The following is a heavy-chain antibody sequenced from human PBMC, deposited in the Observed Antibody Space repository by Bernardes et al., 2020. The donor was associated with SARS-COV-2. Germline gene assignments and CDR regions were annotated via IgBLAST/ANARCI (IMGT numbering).Heavy chain of an antibody. CDR2: IWYDGSNK. V-gene: IGHV3-33*01. CDR3: ARDGEGSLVDY. CDR1: GFTFSSYG. D-gene: IGHD2-21*01. J-gene: IGHJ4*02. Sequence: GGSLRLSRAASGFTFSSYGMHWVRQAPGKGLEWVAVIWYDGSNKYYADSVKGRFTISRDNSKNTLYLQMNSLRAEDTAVYYCARDGEGSLVDYWGQGTLVTGSA.